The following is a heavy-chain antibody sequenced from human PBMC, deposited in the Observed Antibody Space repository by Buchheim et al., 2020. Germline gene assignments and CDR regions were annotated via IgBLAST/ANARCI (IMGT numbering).Heavy chain of an antibody. CDR1: GFTFSGYA. Sequence: QGQLVESGGGVVQPGGSLRLSCEASGFTFSGYAMHWARQTPGKGLEWVAVIWFDGSRKEYADSVKGRFDISRDDSKNTFHFQMNNLRAEDTAVYYCARDLLVWFRDGGSMDVWGQGTT. CDR2: IWFDGSRK. V-gene: IGHV3-33*01. CDR3: ARDLLVWFRDGGSMDV. J-gene: IGHJ6*02. D-gene: IGHD3-10*01.